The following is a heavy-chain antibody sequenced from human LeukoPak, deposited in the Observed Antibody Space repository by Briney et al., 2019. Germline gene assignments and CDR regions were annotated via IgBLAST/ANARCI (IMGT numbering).Heavy chain of an antibody. V-gene: IGHV1-18*01. CDR3: ARDSGSSSWYLDAFDI. CDR1: GYTFTSYG. Sequence: GASVKVSCKASGYTFTSYGISWVRQAPGQGLEWMGWVSAYNGNTNYAQKLQGRFTMTTDTSTSTAYMELRSLRSDDTAVYYCARDSGSSSWYLDAFDIWGQGTMVTVSS. J-gene: IGHJ3*02. CDR2: VSAYNGNT. D-gene: IGHD6-13*01.